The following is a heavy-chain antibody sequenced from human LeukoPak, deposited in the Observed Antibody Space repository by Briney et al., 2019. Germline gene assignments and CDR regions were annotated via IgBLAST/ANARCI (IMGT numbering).Heavy chain of an antibody. Sequence: SSETLSLTCTVSGGSISSYYWSWIRQPAGKGLEWIGYIYYSGSTNYNPSLKSRVTISVDTSKNQFSLKLSSVTAADTAVYYCARGSRSLGGATLIDYWGQGTLVTVSS. V-gene: IGHV4-59*01. J-gene: IGHJ4*02. CDR2: IYYSGST. CDR1: GGSISSYY. CDR3: ARGSRSLGGATLIDY. D-gene: IGHD1-26*01.